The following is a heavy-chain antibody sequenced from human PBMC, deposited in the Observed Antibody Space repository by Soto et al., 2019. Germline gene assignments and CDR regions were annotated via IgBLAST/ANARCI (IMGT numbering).Heavy chain of an antibody. V-gene: IGHV4-39*01. CDR3: ARLEGYFAWPPNWSDP. J-gene: IGHJ5*02. CDR1: GGSISSSSYY. CDR2: IYYSGST. Sequence: SETLSLTCTVSGGSISSSSYYWGWIRQPPGKGLEWIGSIYYSGSTYYNPSLKSRVTISVDTSKNQFSLKLSSVTAADTAVYYCARLEGYFAWPPNWSDPRGQATLVTVSS. D-gene: IGHD3-9*01.